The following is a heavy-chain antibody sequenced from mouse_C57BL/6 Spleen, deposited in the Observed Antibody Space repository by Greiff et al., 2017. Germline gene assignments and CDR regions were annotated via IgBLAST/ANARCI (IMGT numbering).Heavy chain of an antibody. CDR1: GYTFTSYW. Sequence: QVHVKQPGAELVRPGTSVKLSCKASGYTFTSYWMHWVKQRPGQGLEWIGVIDPSDSYTNYNQKFKGKATLTVDTSSSTAYMQLSSLTSEDSAVYYGGRRYGNSLYFDCWGQGTTLTVSS. CDR3: GRRYGNSLYFDC. V-gene: IGHV1-59*01. J-gene: IGHJ2*01. CDR2: IDPSDSYT. D-gene: IGHD2-1*01.